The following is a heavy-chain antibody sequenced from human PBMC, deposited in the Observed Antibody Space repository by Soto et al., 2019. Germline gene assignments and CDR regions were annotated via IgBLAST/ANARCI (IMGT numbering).Heavy chain of an antibody. CDR2: ISVNNGNT. CDR3: ARDFSSWYEGVYYYGMDV. CDR1: GYTFTCHL. Sequence: ASVKVSCKASGYTFTCHLISWVRQAPGQGLEWMGWISVNNGNTNYAQKLQGRVTMTTDTSTSTAYMELRSLRSDDTAVYYCARDFSSWYEGVYYYGMDVWGQGTTVTVSS. V-gene: IGHV1-18*01. D-gene: IGHD6-13*01. J-gene: IGHJ6*02.